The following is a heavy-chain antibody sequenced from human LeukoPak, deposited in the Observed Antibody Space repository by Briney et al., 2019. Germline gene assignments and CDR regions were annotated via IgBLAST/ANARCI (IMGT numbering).Heavy chain of an antibody. D-gene: IGHD5-12*01. V-gene: IGHV1-8*01. CDR2: MNPNSGNT. CDR3: ARRMAAVATNYGY. CDR1: GYTFTNYT. J-gene: IGHJ4*02. Sequence: ASVKVSCKASGYTFTNYTLNWVRQAPGQGLEWMGWMNPNSGNTGYAQKFQGRVTMTRNTSISTAYMELSSLRSEDTAVYYCARRMAAVATNYGYWGQGTLVTVSS.